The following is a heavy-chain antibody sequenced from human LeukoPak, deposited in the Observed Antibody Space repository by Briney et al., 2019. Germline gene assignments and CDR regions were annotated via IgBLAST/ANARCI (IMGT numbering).Heavy chain of an antibody. CDR1: GFTFSSYW. V-gene: IGHV3-7*03. CDR3: AKDFRIGYSAHFDY. Sequence: PGGSLRLSCAASGFTFSSYWMNWARQAPGKGLEWVASINHNGNVNYYVDSVKGRFTISRDNAKNSLYLQMSNLRAEDTAVYYCAKDFRIGYSAHFDYWGQGALVTVSS. J-gene: IGHJ4*02. CDR2: INHNGNVN. D-gene: IGHD2-21*01.